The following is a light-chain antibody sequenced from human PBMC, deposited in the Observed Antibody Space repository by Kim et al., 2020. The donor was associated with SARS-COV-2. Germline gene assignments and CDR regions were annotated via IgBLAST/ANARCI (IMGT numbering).Light chain of an antibody. CDR1: QSVGNN. CDR2: GTS. J-gene: IGKJ2*01. Sequence: VSRGDTATLSWGDSQSVGNNVAGYEQKLGQAPRLLIYGTSTRDTDIPPRFRGAGSETEFTLKITSLQSEDFAVYFCKHYDNWPPYTFGQGTKLEI. V-gene: IGKV3-15*01. CDR3: KHYDNWPPYT.